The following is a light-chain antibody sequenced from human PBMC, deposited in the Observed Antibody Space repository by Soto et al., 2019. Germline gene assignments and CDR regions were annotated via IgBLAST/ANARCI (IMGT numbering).Light chain of an antibody. Sequence: EIVMTQSPATLPVSPGERATLSCRASQSVSSNLAWYQQRPGKAPRLLIYDAANRANGIPTRFSGSGCETDFTITISSLEPDDFAVYYCQQRSNWHPITFGQGTRLEIK. CDR1: QSVSSN. J-gene: IGKJ5*01. CDR2: DAA. CDR3: QQRSNWHPIT. V-gene: IGKV3D-11*02.